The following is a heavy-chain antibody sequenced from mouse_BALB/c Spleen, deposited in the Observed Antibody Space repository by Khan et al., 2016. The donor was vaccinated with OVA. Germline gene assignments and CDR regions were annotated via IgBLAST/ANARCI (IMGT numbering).Heavy chain of an antibody. V-gene: IGHV1-22*01. J-gene: IGHJ1*01. CDR3: ARWGFITTANWYFDV. D-gene: IGHD1-2*01. CDR1: GYTFTEYT. Sequence: VQLQQSGPELVKPGASVKISCKTSGYTFTEYTIHWVKQSHGKSLEWIGRINPNNGGTSYNQKFKGKATLTVDKSSSTAYMELRSLTSEDSVVSYCARWGFITTANWYFDVWGAGTTVTVSS. CDR2: INPNNGGT.